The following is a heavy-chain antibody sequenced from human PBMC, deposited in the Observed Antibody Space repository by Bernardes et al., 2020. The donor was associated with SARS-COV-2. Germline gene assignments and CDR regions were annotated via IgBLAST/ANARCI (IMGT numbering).Heavy chain of an antibody. CDR1: GFTFSSYW. D-gene: IGHD4-4*01. CDR3: ARDRRLFYSNYVAHFDY. CDR2: INSDGSST. V-gene: IGHV3-74*01. J-gene: IGHJ4*02. Sequence: GGSLRLSCAASGFTFSSYWMHWVRQAPGKGLVWVSRINSDGSSTSYADSVKGRFTISRDNAKNTLYLQMNSLRAEDTAVYYCARDRRLFYSNYVAHFDYWGQGTLVTVSS.